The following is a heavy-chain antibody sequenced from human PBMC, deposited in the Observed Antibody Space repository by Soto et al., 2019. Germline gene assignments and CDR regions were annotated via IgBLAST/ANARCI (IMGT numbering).Heavy chain of an antibody. CDR2: IIPIFGTA. Sequence: SVKVSCKASGGTFSSYAISWVRQAPGQGLEWMGGIIPIFGTANYAQKFQGRVTITADESTSTAYMELSSLRSEDTAVYYCARGLYYGDYTFDYWGQGTLVTVSS. CDR1: GGTFSSYA. J-gene: IGHJ4*02. D-gene: IGHD4-17*01. V-gene: IGHV1-69*13. CDR3: ARGLYYGDYTFDY.